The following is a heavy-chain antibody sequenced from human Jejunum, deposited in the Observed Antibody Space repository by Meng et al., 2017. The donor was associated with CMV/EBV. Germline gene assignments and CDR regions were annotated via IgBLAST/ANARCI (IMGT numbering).Heavy chain of an antibody. CDR2: IDKAAVT. Sequence: EVQLLESGGGLVQPGGFLRLSCAASGFIFSDYAMGWVRQAPGKGLEWVSTIDKAAVTFYPDSAKGRFIISRDNSKNTLYLQVKSLRADDTAIYYCAKDSGMSGWFFDYWGQGTLVTVAS. CDR3: AKDSGMSGWFFDY. V-gene: IGHV3-23*01. J-gene: IGHJ4*02. CDR1: GFIFSDYA. D-gene: IGHD6-19*01.